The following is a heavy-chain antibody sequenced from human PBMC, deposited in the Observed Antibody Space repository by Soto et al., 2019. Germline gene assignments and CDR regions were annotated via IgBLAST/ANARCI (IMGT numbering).Heavy chain of an antibody. CDR3: ARDMVGAARNWFDP. D-gene: IGHD1-26*01. J-gene: IGHJ5*02. CDR1: GYTFTGYY. V-gene: IGHV1-2*02. CDR2: INPNSGGT. Sequence: ASVKVSCKASGYTFTGYYMHWVRQAPGQGLEWMGWINPNSGGTNYAQKFQGRVTMTRDTSISTAYMELSRLRSDDTAVYYCARDMVGAARNWFDPWGQGTLVTVSS.